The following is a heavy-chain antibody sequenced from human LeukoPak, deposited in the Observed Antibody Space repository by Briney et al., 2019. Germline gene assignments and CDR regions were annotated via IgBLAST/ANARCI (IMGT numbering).Heavy chain of an antibody. V-gene: IGHV3-11*06. D-gene: IGHD6-13*01. CDR3: ARDEGVEAAGVNWFDP. CDR1: GGSISSSN. CDR2: ISSSSSYT. J-gene: IGHJ5*02. Sequence: LSLTCAVSGGSISSSNWWSWVRQPPGKGLEWVSYISSSSSYTNYADSVKGRFTISRDNAKNSLYLQMNSLRAEDTAVYYCARDEGVEAAGVNWFDPWGQGTLVTVSS.